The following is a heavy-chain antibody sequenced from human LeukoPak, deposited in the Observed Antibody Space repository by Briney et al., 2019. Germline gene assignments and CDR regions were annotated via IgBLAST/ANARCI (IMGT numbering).Heavy chain of an antibody. CDR3: ASLFTIFGVVSGAFDY. D-gene: IGHD3-3*01. CDR1: GFTFSSYG. J-gene: IGHJ4*02. CDR2: IWYDGSNK. Sequence: GGSLRLSCAASGFTFSSYGMHWVRQAPGKGLEWVAVIWYDGSNKYYADSVKGRFTISRDNSKNTLYLQMNSLRAEDTAVYYCASLFTIFGVVSGAFDYWGQGTPVTVSS. V-gene: IGHV3-33*01.